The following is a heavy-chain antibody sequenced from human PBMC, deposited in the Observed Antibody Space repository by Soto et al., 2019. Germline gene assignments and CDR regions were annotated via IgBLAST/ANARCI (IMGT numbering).Heavy chain of an antibody. CDR1: GGSINTGTYY. CDR3: ATETVTHGFGS. J-gene: IGHJ1*01. Sequence: QVQLQESGPGLVKPSETLSLTCTVSGGSINTGTYYWTWIRQRPGKGLEWIGYIYYNGNTYYSPSLKSRLTISIDTSKTRFSLNLTSVTAADTAVYHCATETVTHGFGSWGPGTLVTVSS. V-gene: IGHV4-31*03. D-gene: IGHD1-1*01. CDR2: IYYNGNT.